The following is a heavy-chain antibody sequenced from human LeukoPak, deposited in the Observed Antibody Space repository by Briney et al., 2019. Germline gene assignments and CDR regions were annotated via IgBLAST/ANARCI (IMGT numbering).Heavy chain of an antibody. V-gene: IGHV3-30*18. CDR3: AKDMDSSSINCHSTNYFDY. D-gene: IGHD2-2*01. CDR1: GFTFNNYG. Sequence: GGSLRLSCVASGFTFNNYGMHWVRQAPGKGLEWVAVISYDGSNEYYGDSVKGRFTISRENSENTLYLQMNSLGAEDTAVYYCAKDMDSSSINCHSTNYFDYWGQGTPVTVSS. J-gene: IGHJ4*02. CDR2: ISYDGSNE.